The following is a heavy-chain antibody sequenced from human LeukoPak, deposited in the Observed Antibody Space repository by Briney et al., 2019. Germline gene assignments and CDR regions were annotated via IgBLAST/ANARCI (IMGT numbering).Heavy chain of an antibody. CDR1: GFTFGIYS. CDR2: ISSSSITT. J-gene: IGHJ4*02. CDR3: ARDRGGSYSAIDY. V-gene: IGHV3-48*04. Sequence: GGSLRLSCAASGFTFGIYSLNWVRQAPGRGRGWVSFISSSSITTYYAGSVKRRFTISRDNAEKSLYLQMNSLRAEDTAVYYCARDRGGSYSAIDYWGQGTLVTVSS. D-gene: IGHD2-15*01.